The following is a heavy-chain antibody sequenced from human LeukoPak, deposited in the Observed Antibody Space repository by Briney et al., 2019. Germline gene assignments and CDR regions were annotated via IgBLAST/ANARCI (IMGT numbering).Heavy chain of an antibody. J-gene: IGHJ3*01. CDR3: ARDAVSGTPGFDV. V-gene: IGHV4-59*12. CDR2: IHHTGST. CDR1: GDSISSYY. Sequence: SETLSLTCYVSGDSISSYYWSWIRQPPGKGLEWIGYIHHTGSTNYNPSLKSRVTISIDTSKTQFSLRLSSATAADTAVYYCARDAVSGTPGFDVWGQGTMVTVSS. D-gene: IGHD1-14*01.